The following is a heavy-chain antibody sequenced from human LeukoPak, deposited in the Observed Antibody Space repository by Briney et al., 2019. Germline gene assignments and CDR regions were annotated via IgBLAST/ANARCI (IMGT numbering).Heavy chain of an antibody. CDR1: GGSISSGGYS. J-gene: IGHJ5*02. Sequence: PSETLSLTCAVSGGSISSGGYSWSWIRQPPGKGLEWIGYIYHSGSTYYNPSLKSRVTISVDSSKNQFSLKLSSVTAADTAVYYCARDKPPWTGSIAAAGNWFDPWGQGTLVTVSS. CDR3: ARDKPPWTGSIAAAGNWFDP. CDR2: IYHSGST. D-gene: IGHD6-13*01. V-gene: IGHV4-30-2*01.